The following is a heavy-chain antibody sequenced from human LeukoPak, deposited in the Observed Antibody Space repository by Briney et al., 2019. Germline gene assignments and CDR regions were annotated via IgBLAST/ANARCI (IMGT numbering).Heavy chain of an antibody. CDR3: ARLAVRARGYMITMVRGAAFRYDY. V-gene: IGHV5-51*01. D-gene: IGHD3-10*01. Sequence: GESLKISCKGSGYSFTSYWIGWVRQMPGKGLEWMGIIYPGDSDTRYSPSFQGQVTISADKSISTAYLQWSSLKASDTAMYYCARLAVRARGYMITMVRGAAFRYDYWGQGTLVTVSS. CDR1: GYSFTSYW. CDR2: IYPGDSDT. J-gene: IGHJ4*02.